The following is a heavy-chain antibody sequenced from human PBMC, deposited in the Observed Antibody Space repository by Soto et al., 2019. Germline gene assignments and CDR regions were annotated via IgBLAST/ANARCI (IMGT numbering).Heavy chain of an antibody. CDR2: ISNNGAHT. CDR3: ARRGYGSRWPNVYMDV. J-gene: IGHJ6*03. V-gene: IGHV3-64*01. Sequence: EAQLVESGGGLVQPGGSLRLSCAASGFTFSNYEMHWVRQAPGKGLEYVSGISNNGAHTDYAKSMKGRFTISRDNSENTLYLQMGSLRAEDMALYYCARRGYGSRWPNVYMDVRGKGTTVTVSS. D-gene: IGHD6-13*01. CDR1: GFTFSNYE.